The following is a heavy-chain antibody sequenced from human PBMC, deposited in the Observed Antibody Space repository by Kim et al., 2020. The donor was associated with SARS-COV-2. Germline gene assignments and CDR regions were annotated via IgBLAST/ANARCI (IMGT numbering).Heavy chain of an antibody. J-gene: IGHJ5*02. CDR2: INHSGST. CDR1: GGSFSGYY. V-gene: IGHV4-34*01. Sequence: SETLSLTCAVYGGSFSGYYWSWIRQPPGKGLEWIGEINHSGSTNYNPSLKSRVTISVDTSKNQFSLKLSSVTAADTAVYYCARGKTPFWSGYYRGVWFDPWGQGTLVTVSS. CDR3: ARGKTPFWSGYYRGVWFDP. D-gene: IGHD3-3*01.